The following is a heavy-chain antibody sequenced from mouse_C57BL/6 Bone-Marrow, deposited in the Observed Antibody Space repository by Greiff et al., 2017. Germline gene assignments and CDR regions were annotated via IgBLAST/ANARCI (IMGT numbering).Heavy chain of an antibody. D-gene: IGHD2-12*01. CDR1: GYTFTSYW. CDR3: ARSPVAALVNFDY. J-gene: IGHJ2*01. Sequence: QVQLKQPGAELVKPGASVKLSCKASGYTFTSYWMHWVKQRPGQGLEWIGMIHPNSGSTNYNETFKSKDTLTVDKSSSTAYMQLSSLTSEDSAVYYCARSPVAALVNFDYWGQGTTLTVSS. V-gene: IGHV1-64*01. CDR2: IHPNSGST.